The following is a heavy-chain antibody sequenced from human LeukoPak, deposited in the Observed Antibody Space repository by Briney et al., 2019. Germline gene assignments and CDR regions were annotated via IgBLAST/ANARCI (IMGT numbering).Heavy chain of an antibody. CDR2: INHSGST. Sequence: SETLSLTCAVYGGSFSGYYWSWIRQPPGKGLEWIGEINHSGSTNYNPSLKSRVTISLDTSKNQFSLKLSSVTAADTAVYYCARGLVATSSGDPFDYWGQGTLVTVS. CDR1: GGSFSGYY. V-gene: IGHV4-34*01. J-gene: IGHJ4*02. D-gene: IGHD5-12*01. CDR3: ARGLVATSSGDPFDY.